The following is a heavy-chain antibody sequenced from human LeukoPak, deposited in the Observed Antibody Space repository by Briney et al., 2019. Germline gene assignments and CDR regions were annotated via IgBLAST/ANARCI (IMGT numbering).Heavy chain of an antibody. V-gene: IGHV3-21*01. J-gene: IGHJ4*02. CDR2: ISSSSSYI. Sequence: GGSLRLSCAASGFTFSSYSMNWVRQAPGKGLEWVSSISSSSSYIYYADSVKGRFTISRDNAKNSLYLQMNSLRAEDTAVYYCARGGDTLLFDNWGQGTLVTVSS. D-gene: IGHD2-21*02. CDR3: ARGGDTLLFDN. CDR1: GFTFSSYS.